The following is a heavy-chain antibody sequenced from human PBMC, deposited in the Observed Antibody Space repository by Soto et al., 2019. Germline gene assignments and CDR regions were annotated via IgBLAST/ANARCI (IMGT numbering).Heavy chain of an antibody. D-gene: IGHD4-17*01. CDR2: IIPILGIA. J-gene: IGHJ3*02. Sequence: QVQLVQSGAEVKKPGSSVKVSCKASGGTFSSYTISWVRQAPGQGLEWMGRIIPILGIANYAQKFQGRVTITADKSTSTAYMELSSLRSDDTAVYYCASARVVYGDYSAAFDIWGQGTMVTVSS. CDR1: GGTFSSYT. CDR3: ASARVVYGDYSAAFDI. V-gene: IGHV1-69*02.